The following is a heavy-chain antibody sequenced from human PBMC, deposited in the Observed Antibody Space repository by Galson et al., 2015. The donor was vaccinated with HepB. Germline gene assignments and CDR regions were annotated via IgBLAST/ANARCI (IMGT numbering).Heavy chain of an antibody. V-gene: IGHV1-18*01. Sequence: SVKVSCKASGYTFTSYGISWVRQAPGQGLEWMGWISAYNGNTNYAQKLQGRVTMTTDTSTSTAYMELRSLRSDDTAVYYCARDAPGEGHTSASGCYYYYYMDVWGKGTTVTVSS. CDR3: ARDAPGEGHTSASGCYYYYYMDV. CDR2: ISAYNGNT. J-gene: IGHJ6*03. D-gene: IGHD2-8*01. CDR1: GYTFTSYG.